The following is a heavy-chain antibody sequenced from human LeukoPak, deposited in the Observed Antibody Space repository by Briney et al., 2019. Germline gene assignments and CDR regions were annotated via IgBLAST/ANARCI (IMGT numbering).Heavy chain of an antibody. D-gene: IGHD3-10*01. V-gene: IGHV4-61*02. CDR3: ARGQGVTMVRGVIIAYYYYMDV. J-gene: IGHJ6*03. CDR2: IFLSGST. Sequence: PSETLSLTCSVSGGSISSGSYYWSWIRQPAGKGLEWIGRIFLSGSTNYNPSLKSRVTMSIATSKNQFSLKLSSVTAADTAVYYCARGQGVTMVRGVIIAYYYYMDVWGKGTTVTISS. CDR1: GGSISSGSYY.